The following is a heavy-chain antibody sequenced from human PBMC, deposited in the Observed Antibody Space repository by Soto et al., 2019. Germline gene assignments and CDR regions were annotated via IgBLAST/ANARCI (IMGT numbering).Heavy chain of an antibody. CDR2: IIPIFGTA. D-gene: IGHD3-3*01. CDR3: ARVDYDFWSGYYSHPFDY. V-gene: IGHV1-69*13. Sequence: VASVKVSCKASGGTFSSYAISWVRQAPGQGLEWMGGIIPIFGTANYAQKFQGRVTITADESTSTAYMELSSLRSEDTAVYYCARVDYDFWSGYYSHPFDYWGQGTLVTVSS. CDR1: GGTFSSYA. J-gene: IGHJ4*02.